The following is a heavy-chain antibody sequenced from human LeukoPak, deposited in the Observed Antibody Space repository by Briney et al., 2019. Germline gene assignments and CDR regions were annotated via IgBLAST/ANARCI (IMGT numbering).Heavy chain of an antibody. D-gene: IGHD3-10*01. V-gene: IGHV4-38-2*01. Sequence: GSLRLSCAASGFTFSSYSMNWVRQAPGKGLEWIGSIYHSGSTYYNPSLKSRVTISVDTSKNQFSLKLSSVTAADTAVYYCARTMVRGDLAFDIWGQGTMVTVSS. J-gene: IGHJ3*02. CDR2: IYHSGST. CDR3: ARTMVRGDLAFDI. CDR1: GFTFSSYS.